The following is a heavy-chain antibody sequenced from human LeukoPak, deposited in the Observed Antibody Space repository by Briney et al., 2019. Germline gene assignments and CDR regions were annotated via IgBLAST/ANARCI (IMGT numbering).Heavy chain of an antibody. J-gene: IGHJ3*02. Sequence: KPSETLSLTCTVSGASISSYYWSWIRQPPGKGLEWIGYFYYSGSTNYNPSLKSRVTLSVDTSKNQYSLKLSSVTAADTAVYYCARGGSLVGTTPHDTFDIWGQGTMVTVSS. V-gene: IGHV4-59*01. CDR1: GASISSYY. CDR2: FYYSGST. D-gene: IGHD1-26*01. CDR3: ARGGSLVGTTPHDTFDI.